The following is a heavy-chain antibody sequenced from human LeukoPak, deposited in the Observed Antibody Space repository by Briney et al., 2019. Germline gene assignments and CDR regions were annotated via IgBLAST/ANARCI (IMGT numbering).Heavy chain of an antibody. J-gene: IGHJ4*02. Sequence: SETLSLTCTVSGGSISSYYWSWIRQPAGKGLEWIGRIYTSGSTNYNPSLKSRVTMSVDTSKNQFSLKLSSVTAADTAVYYCARRLVLRYFDWFNYWGQGTLVTVSS. CDR1: GGSISSYY. V-gene: IGHV4-4*07. CDR2: IYTSGST. D-gene: IGHD3-9*01. CDR3: ARRLVLRYFDWFNY.